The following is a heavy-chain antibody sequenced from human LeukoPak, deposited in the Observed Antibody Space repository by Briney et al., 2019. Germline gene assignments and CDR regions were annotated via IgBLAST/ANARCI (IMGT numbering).Heavy chain of an antibody. J-gene: IGHJ4*02. CDR2: ISGSVDST. CDR3: AKDMILEGWLSNYFDY. V-gene: IGHV3-23*01. CDR1: GFTFSIYA. D-gene: IGHD3-22*01. Sequence: PGGSLRLSCVASGFTFSIYAMHWVRQAPGKGLEWVSTISGSVDSTYYADSVKGRFTISRDSSKNTLFLQMNSLRAEDTAVYYCAKDMILEGWLSNYFDYWGQGTLVTVSS.